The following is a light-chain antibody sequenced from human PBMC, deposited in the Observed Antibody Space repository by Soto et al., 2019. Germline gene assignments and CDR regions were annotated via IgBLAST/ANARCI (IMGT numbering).Light chain of an antibody. CDR1: QSVSSN. CDR2: GAS. Sequence: EIVMTQSPATLSVSPGERATLSCRASQSVSSNLARYQQKPGQAPRLLIYGASTRATGIPARFSGSGSGTEFTLTISSLQSEDFAVYYCQQYNNFLTFGGGTKVEIK. CDR3: QQYNNFLT. J-gene: IGKJ4*01. V-gene: IGKV3-15*01.